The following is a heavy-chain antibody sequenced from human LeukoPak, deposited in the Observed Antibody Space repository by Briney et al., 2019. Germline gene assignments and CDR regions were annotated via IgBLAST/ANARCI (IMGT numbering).Heavy chain of an antibody. Sequence: ASVKVSCKASGYTFTGYYMHWVRQAPGQGLEWMGWINPNSGGTNYAQKFQGRVTMTRDTSISTAYMELSRLRSDDTAVYYCARVLTFWSGYQPFDYWGQGTLVTVSS. CDR3: ARVLTFWSGYQPFDY. D-gene: IGHD3-3*01. V-gene: IGHV1-2*02. CDR1: GYTFTGYY. CDR2: INPNSGGT. J-gene: IGHJ4*02.